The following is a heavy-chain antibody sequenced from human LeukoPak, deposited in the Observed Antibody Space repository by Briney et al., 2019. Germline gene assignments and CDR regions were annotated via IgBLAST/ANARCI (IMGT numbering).Heavy chain of an antibody. D-gene: IGHD2-2*01. J-gene: IGHJ6*02. Sequence: PSETLSLTCTVSGGSISSYYWSWIRQPPGKGLEWIGYIYYSGSTNYNPSLKSRVTISVDTSKNQFSLKLSSVTAADTAVYYCARFVVPAASYYYYAMDVWGQGTTVTVSS. V-gene: IGHV4-59*01. CDR2: IYYSGST. CDR3: ARFVVPAASYYYYAMDV. CDR1: GGSISSYY.